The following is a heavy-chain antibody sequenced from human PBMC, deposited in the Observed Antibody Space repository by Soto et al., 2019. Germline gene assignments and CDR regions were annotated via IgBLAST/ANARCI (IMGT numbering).Heavy chain of an antibody. V-gene: IGHV1-18*04. CDR1: GYTFTSYG. CDR3: ARGKYYDFWGGYSTDRAFDP. D-gene: IGHD3-3*01. J-gene: IGHJ5*02. CDR2: ISAYNGNR. Sequence: ASVKVSCKASGYTFTSYGISWVRQAPGQWLEWVGWISAYNGNRNYAQKLQCRVTMNTNTSTSTAYMALRSLRSDDTAVYYCARGKYYDFWGGYSTDRAFDPWGQGTLVTVSS.